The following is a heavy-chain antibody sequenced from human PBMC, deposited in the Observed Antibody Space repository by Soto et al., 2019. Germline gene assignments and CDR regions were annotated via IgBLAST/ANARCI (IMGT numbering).Heavy chain of an antibody. CDR1: GGSSSSGGYY. CDR2: IYYSGST. J-gene: IGHJ6*02. V-gene: IGHV4-31*01. Sequence: SETLSLTCTVSGGSSSSGGYYWSWVRQHPGKGLEWIGYIYYSGSTYYNRSLKSLVTISVDTSKNQFSLKLSSLTAADTAVSYCARAWDPGYCSGGSCPTVDYGMDVWGQGTTVTASS. D-gene: IGHD2-15*01. CDR3: ARAWDPGYCSGGSCPTVDYGMDV.